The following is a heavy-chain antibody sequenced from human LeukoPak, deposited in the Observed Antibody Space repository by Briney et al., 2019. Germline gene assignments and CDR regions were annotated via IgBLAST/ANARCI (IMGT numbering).Heavy chain of an antibody. V-gene: IGHV3-43D*03. CDR2: ISWDGGST. J-gene: IGHJ4*02. CDR3: AKDGGSSGYYSYFDY. Sequence: PGGSLRLSCAASGFNFDDYAMHWVRQAPGKGLEWVSLISWDGGSTYYADSVKGRFTISRDNSKNSLYLQMNSLRAEDTALYYCAKDGGSSGYYSYFDYWGQGTLVTVSS. CDR1: GFNFDDYA. D-gene: IGHD3-22*01.